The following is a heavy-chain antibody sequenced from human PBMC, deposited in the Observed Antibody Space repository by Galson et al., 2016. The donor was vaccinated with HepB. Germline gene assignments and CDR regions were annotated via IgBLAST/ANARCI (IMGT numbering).Heavy chain of an antibody. D-gene: IGHD4-17*01. CDR2: ISCNGNNA. Sequence: SLRLSCAASGFTFNTYAMHWLRQAPGEGLEWVAVISCNGNNAFYSDSVKGRFTTSRDNSKNTLFPQMNSLRPEDTAVYYCARGAPTVTALYYFDYWGQGTLVTVSS. V-gene: IGHV3-30*14. CDR1: GFTFNTYA. J-gene: IGHJ4*02. CDR3: ARGAPTVTALYYFDY.